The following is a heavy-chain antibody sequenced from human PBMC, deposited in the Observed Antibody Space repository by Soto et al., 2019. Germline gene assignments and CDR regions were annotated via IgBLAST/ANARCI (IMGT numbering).Heavy chain of an antibody. V-gene: IGHV4-34*01. CDR1: GGSFSGYY. Sequence: SETLSLTCAVYGGSFSGYYWSWIRQPPGKGLEWIGEINHSGSTNYNPSLKSRVTISVDTSKNQFSLKLSSVTAADTAVYYCASAYSKNWYFDLWGRGTLVTVS. D-gene: IGHD2-15*01. J-gene: IGHJ2*01. CDR2: INHSGST. CDR3: ASAYSKNWYFDL.